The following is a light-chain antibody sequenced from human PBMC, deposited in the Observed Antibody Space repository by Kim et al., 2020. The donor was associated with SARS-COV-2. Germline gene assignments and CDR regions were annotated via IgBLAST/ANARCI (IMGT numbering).Light chain of an antibody. CDR2: DAS. Sequence: DIQMTQSPSPLSASVGDRVTITCRASQGISSNVAWYQQKPGDVPKLLIYDASALLSGVPSRFSGSGSGTDFTLTISSLQPEDVATYYCQKYNGAPWTFGQGTKVDIK. CDR1: QGISSN. CDR3: QKYNGAPWT. J-gene: IGKJ1*01. V-gene: IGKV1-27*01.